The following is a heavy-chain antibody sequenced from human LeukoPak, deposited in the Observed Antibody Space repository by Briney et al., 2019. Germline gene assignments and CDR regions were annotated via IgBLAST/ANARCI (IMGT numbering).Heavy chain of an antibody. CDR2: ISYDGSNK. J-gene: IGHJ6*02. CDR3: AKDRAPDTAMALYYYYYGMDV. D-gene: IGHD5-18*01. CDR1: GFTFSSYG. Sequence: GGSLRLSCAASGFTFSSYGMHWVRQAPGKGLEWVAVISYDGSNKYYADSVKGRLTISRDNSKNTLYLQMNSLRAEDTAVYYCAKDRAPDTAMALYYYYYGMDVWGQGTTVTVSS. V-gene: IGHV3-30*18.